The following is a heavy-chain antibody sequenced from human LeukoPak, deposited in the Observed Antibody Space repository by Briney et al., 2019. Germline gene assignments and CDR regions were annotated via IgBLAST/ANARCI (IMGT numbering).Heavy chain of an antibody. D-gene: IGHD4-17*01. CDR3: ARENRHHYGDYAVRAGAFDI. CDR1: GGSISSSSYY. CDR2: IYYSGST. J-gene: IGHJ3*02. Sequence: PSETLSLTCTVSGGSISSSSYYWGWIRQPPGKGLEWIGSIYYSGSTYYNPSLKSRVTISVDTSKNQFSLKLSSVTAADTAVYYCARENRHHYGDYAVRAGAFDIWGQGTMVTVSS. V-gene: IGHV4-39*07.